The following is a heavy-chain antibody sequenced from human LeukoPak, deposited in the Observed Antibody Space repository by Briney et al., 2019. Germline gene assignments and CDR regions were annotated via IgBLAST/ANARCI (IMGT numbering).Heavy chain of an antibody. D-gene: IGHD6-19*01. V-gene: IGHV3-23*01. Sequence: GGSLRLSCAASGFSFNNYAMSWVRQAPGKGLEWVSAISTTGGSTYYADSVKGRFTVSRDNAKNTLYLQMNSLRAEDTAVYYCAREDVNIAVAASGPFDIWGQGTMVTVSS. CDR3: AREDVNIAVAASGPFDI. CDR1: GFSFNNYA. CDR2: ISTTGGST. J-gene: IGHJ3*02.